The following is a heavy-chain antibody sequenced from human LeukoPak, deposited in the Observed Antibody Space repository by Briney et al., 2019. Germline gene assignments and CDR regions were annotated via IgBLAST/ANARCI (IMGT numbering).Heavy chain of an antibody. Sequence: SVKVSCKXSGGTFSSYAISWVRQAPGQGLEWMGRIVPIFGTANYAQKFQGRVTITTDESTSTAYMELSSLRSEDTAVYYCARGYGDYEERFDPWGQGTLVTVSS. CDR3: ARGYGDYEERFDP. V-gene: IGHV1-69*05. CDR2: IVPIFGTA. CDR1: GGTFSSYA. J-gene: IGHJ5*02. D-gene: IGHD4-17*01.